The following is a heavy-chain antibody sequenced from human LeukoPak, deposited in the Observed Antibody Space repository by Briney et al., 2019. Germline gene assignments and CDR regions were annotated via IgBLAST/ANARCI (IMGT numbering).Heavy chain of an antibody. CDR3: ARIPGHYSSSWYVPVGYYYYYMDV. Sequence: SETLSLTCTVSGYSISSGYYWGWIRQPPGKGLEWIGNIYYSGSTNYNPSLKSRVTISVDTSKNQFSLKLSSVTAADTAVYYCARIPGHYSSSWYVPVGYYYYYMDVWGKGTTVTVSS. J-gene: IGHJ6*03. CDR1: GYSISSGYY. D-gene: IGHD6-13*01. CDR2: IYYSGST. V-gene: IGHV4-38-2*02.